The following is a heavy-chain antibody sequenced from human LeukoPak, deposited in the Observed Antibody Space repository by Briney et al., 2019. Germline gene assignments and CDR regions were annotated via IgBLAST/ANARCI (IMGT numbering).Heavy chain of an antibody. CDR1: GYTLTELS. J-gene: IGHJ4*02. Sequence: GASVKVSCKVSGYTLTELSMHWVRQAPGKGLEWMGGFDPEDGETIYAQKFQGRVTMTEDTSTDTAYMELSSLRSEDTVVYYCAKLTTCRGSYYFHYGGQGTLVTVSS. V-gene: IGHV1-24*01. CDR2: FDPEDGET. CDR3: AKLTTCRGSYYFHY. D-gene: IGHD1-1*01.